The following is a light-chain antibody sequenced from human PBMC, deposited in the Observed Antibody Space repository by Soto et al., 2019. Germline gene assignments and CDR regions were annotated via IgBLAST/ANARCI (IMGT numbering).Light chain of an antibody. Sequence: DIQTTQSPSTLSASIGDRVTITCRTSQSISNFLNWYQQKPGKAPKLLIYAASSLQSGVPARFSGSGSGTDFTLTISSLQPEDFATYYCQQSYSVPLTFGGGTRVDI. CDR2: AAS. CDR1: QSISNF. J-gene: IGKJ4*01. V-gene: IGKV1-39*01. CDR3: QQSYSVPLT.